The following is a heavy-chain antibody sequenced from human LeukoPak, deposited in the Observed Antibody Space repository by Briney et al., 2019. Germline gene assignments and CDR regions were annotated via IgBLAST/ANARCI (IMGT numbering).Heavy chain of an antibody. CDR3: ARPGVAAPGTPAY. D-gene: IGHD6-13*01. V-gene: IGHV5-51*01. Sequence: GESLKFSWKGSGYSFANYWIGWVRQLPGKGLGWMGIIYPSDSHTRYSPTFQGQVTISADKSISTAILQWTSLKPSTTAMYYCARPGVAAPGTPAYWGQGNLVTVSS. J-gene: IGHJ4*02. CDR2: IYPSDSHT. CDR1: GYSFANYW.